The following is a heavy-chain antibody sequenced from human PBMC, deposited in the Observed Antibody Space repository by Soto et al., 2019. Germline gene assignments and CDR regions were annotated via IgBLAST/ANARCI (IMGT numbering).Heavy chain of an antibody. Sequence: EVQLVESGGGLVQSGGSLRLYCAASGFTFIDHHMDWVRQAPGKGREWIGRGRNKATSYTPEYAASVKGRFTSSRDDSKNLMHLQMNSLKTEDTAVYHCVRVDYCNARACPPLDCWGHGTRVIVSS. J-gene: IGHJ4*01. D-gene: IGHD2-15*01. V-gene: IGHV3-72*01. CDR1: GFTFIDHH. CDR2: GRNKATSYTP. CDR3: VRVDYCNARACPPLDC.